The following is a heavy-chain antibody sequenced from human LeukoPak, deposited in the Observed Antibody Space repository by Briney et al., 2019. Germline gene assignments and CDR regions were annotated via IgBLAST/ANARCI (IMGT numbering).Heavy chain of an antibody. CDR2: IYYSGST. D-gene: IGHD6-13*01. J-gene: IGHJ3*02. V-gene: IGHV4-39*07. CDR1: GGSISSSSYY. Sequence: SETLSLTCTVSGGSISSSSYYWGWIRQPPGKGLEWIGSIYYSGSTYYNPSLKSRVTISVDTSKNQFSLKLSSVTAADTAVYYCARTRYSSSWYMGGAFDIWGQGTMVTVSS. CDR3: ARTRYSSSWYMGGAFDI.